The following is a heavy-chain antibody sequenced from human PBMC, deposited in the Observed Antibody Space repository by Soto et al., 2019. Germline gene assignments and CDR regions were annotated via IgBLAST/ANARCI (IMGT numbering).Heavy chain of an antibody. D-gene: IGHD6-6*01. CDR1: GGSFSGYY. J-gene: IGHJ4*02. Sequence: SETLSLTCAVYGGSFSGYYWSWIRQPPEKGLEWIGEINHRGSTNYNPSLKSRVTISVDTSKNQFSLKLSSVTAADTAVYYCARTGLGSSSDYWGQGTLVTVSS. CDR3: ARTGLGSSSDY. CDR2: INHRGST. V-gene: IGHV4-34*01.